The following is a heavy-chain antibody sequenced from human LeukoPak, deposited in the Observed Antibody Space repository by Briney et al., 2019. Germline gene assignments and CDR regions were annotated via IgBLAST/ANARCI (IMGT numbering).Heavy chain of an antibody. D-gene: IGHD2-2*01. J-gene: IGHJ4*02. CDR2: ISSISSYI. CDR1: GFTFSSYS. V-gene: IGHV3-21*01. Sequence: PGGSLRFSCAASGFTFSSYSMNWVRQAPGKRLEWVSSISSISSYIYYADSVKGRFTISRDNAKNSLYLQMNSLRAEDTAVYYCARGPATFDYWGQGTLVTVSS. CDR3: ARGPATFDY.